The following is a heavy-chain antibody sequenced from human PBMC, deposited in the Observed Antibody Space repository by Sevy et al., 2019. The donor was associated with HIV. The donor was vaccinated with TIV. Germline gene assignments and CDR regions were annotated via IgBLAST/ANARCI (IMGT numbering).Heavy chain of an antibody. V-gene: IGHV1-18*04. Sequence: ASVKVSCKASGYTFTSYGISWVRQAPGQGLEWMGWISAYNGNTNYAQKLQGRVTMTTDTSTSTAYMELRSLRSDDTAVYSCARGITIFGVVTPPIAFDIWGQGTMVTVSS. J-gene: IGHJ3*02. CDR3: ARGITIFGVVTPPIAFDI. CDR2: ISAYNGNT. D-gene: IGHD3-3*01. CDR1: GYTFTSYG.